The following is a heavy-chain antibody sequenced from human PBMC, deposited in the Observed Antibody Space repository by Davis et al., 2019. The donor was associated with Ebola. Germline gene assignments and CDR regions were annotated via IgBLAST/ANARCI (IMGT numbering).Heavy chain of an antibody. CDR1: GGSISSYY. CDR2: IYYSGST. J-gene: IGHJ4*02. V-gene: IGHV4-59*08. D-gene: IGHD3-22*01. Sequence: PSETLSLTCTVSGGSISSYYWRWIWQPPGKGLEWIGYIYYSGSTNYNPSLKSRVTISVDTSKNQFSLKLSSVTAADTAVYYCARLGNYYDSRGYYPATGKFDYWGQGTLVTVSS. CDR3: ARLGNYYDSRGYYPATGKFDY.